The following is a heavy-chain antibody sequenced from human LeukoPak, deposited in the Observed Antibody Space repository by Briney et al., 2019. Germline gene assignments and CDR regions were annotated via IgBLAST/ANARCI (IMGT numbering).Heavy chain of an antibody. V-gene: IGHV3-43*01. CDR3: AREGLRGNWFDP. J-gene: IGHJ5*02. CDR1: GFTFDDYT. D-gene: IGHD2-15*01. Sequence: GGSLRLSCEASGFTFDDYTMHWVRQSPGKGLEWVSLISWDGGTTYYADSVRGRFTISRDNAKNSLYLQMNSLRAEDTAVYYCAREGLRGNWFDPWGQGTLVTVSS. CDR2: ISWDGGTT.